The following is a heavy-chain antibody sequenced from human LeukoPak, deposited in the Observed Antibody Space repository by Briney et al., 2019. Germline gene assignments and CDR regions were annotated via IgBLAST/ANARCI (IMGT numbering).Heavy chain of an antibody. CDR1: GFTFSSYG. D-gene: IGHD4-17*01. V-gene: IGHV3-30*18. J-gene: IGHJ4*02. Sequence: GGSLRLSCAASGFTFSSYGVHWVRQAPGKGLEWVAVISYDGSNKYYADSVKGRFTISRDNSKNTLYLQMDSLRAEDTAVYYCAKEYGEETYWGQGTLVTVSS. CDR2: ISYDGSNK. CDR3: AKEYGEETY.